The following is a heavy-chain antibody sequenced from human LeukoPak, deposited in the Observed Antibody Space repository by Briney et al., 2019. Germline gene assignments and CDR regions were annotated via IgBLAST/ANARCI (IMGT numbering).Heavy chain of an antibody. Sequence: SETLSLTCAVYGGSFSGYYWSWIRRPPGKGLEWIGEINHSGSTNYNPSLKSRVTISVDTSKNQFSLRLSSVTAADTAVYYCARGLRYFDWLLMGLDYWGQGTLVTVSS. CDR1: GGSFSGYY. D-gene: IGHD3-9*01. CDR2: INHSGST. CDR3: ARGLRYFDWLLMGLDY. J-gene: IGHJ4*02. V-gene: IGHV4-34*01.